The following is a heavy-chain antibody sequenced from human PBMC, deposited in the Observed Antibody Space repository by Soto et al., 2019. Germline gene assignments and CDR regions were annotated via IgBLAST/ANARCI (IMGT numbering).Heavy chain of an antibody. J-gene: IGHJ6*02. CDR1: GGTFSSYT. CDR3: ARSAKVVTAAPAGMDV. D-gene: IGHD2-21*02. CDR2: IIPILGIA. Sequence: QVQLVQSGAEVKKPGSSVKVSCKASGGTFSSYTISWVRQAPGQGLEWMGRIIPILGIANYAQKVQGRVTITADKSTSTAYMELSSLRSEDTAGYYCARSAKVVTAAPAGMDVWGQGTTVTVSS. V-gene: IGHV1-69*02.